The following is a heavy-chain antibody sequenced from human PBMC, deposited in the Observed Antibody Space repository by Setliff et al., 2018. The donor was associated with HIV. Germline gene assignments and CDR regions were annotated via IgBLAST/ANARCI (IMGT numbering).Heavy chain of an antibody. J-gene: IGHJ4*02. CDR2: IYYSGST. CDR3: ARQQHSSDLKIWNY. D-gene: IGHD6-19*01. V-gene: IGHV4-39*01. Sequence: KTSETLSLTCTVSGGSISGSNYYWGWIRQPPGKGLEWVGSIYYSGSTYYSPSLKSRVTISVDTSKNQFSLTPTSVTAADTAVYYCARQQHSSDLKIWNYWGQGTPVTVSS. CDR1: GGSISGSNYY.